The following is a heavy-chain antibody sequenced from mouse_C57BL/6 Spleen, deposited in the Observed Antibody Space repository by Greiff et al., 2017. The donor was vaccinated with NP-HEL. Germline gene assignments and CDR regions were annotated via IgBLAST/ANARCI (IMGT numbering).Heavy chain of an antibody. CDR2: ISDGGSYT. Sequence: EVKLVESGGGLVKPGGSLKLSCAASGFTFSSYAMSWVRQTPEKRLEWVATISDGGSYTYYPDNVKGRFTISRDNAKNNLYLQMSHLKSEDTAMYYCARDEDGLRWWGQGTTLTVSS. CDR3: ARDEDGLRW. D-gene: IGHD2-4*01. V-gene: IGHV5-4*01. J-gene: IGHJ2*01. CDR1: GFTFSSYA.